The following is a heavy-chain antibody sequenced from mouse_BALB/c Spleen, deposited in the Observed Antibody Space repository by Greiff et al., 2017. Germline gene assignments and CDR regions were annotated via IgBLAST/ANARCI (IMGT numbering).Heavy chain of an antibody. CDR2: ISSGSSTI. J-gene: IGHJ2*01. V-gene: IGHV5-17*02. CDR1: GFTFSSFG. CDR3: ARYGTDYFDY. D-gene: IGHD4-1*01. Sequence: EVQGVESGGGLVQPGGSRKLSCAASGFTFSSFGMHWVRQAPEKGLEWVAYISSGSSTIYYADTVKGRFTISRDNPKNTLFLQMTSLRSEDTAMYYCARYGTDYFDYWGQGTTLTVSS.